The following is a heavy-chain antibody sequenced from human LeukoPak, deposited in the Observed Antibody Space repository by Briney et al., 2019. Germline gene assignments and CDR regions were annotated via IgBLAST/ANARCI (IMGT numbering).Heavy chain of an antibody. CDR1: GFTFSSFV. CDR2: ISGSGVYK. V-gene: IGHV3-23*01. Sequence: PGGSLRLSCAASGFTFSSFVMSWVRQAPGKGLEWVSSISGSGVYKYYTDSVKGRFTISRDNSKNTLYVQMNSLRAEDTAVYYCAKVSCTGGTCSPFDYWGQGTLATVSS. J-gene: IGHJ4*02. CDR3: AKVSCTGGTCSPFDY. D-gene: IGHD2-8*02.